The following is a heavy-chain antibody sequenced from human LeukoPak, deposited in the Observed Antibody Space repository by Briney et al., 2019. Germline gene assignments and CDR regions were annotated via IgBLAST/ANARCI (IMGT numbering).Heavy chain of an antibody. D-gene: IGHD4-23*01. Sequence: GGSLRLSYAASGFTFSSYWMNWVRQAPGKGLVWVSRIASDGSSTTYADSVKGRFSISRDNAKNTLYLQMNSLRVEDTAVCYCARGRPHGNDYWGQGTLVTVSS. CDR1: GFTFSSYW. J-gene: IGHJ4*02. V-gene: IGHV3-74*01. CDR3: ARGRPHGNDY. CDR2: IASDGSST.